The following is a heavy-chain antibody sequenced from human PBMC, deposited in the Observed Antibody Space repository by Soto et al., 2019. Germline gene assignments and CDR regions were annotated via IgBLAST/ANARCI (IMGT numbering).Heavy chain of an antibody. D-gene: IGHD6-13*01. V-gene: IGHV3-23*01. CDR2: ASARNSNT. CDR3: AKDDTSHGPSGYSSSCYGWLDP. Sequence: EVQLLESGGGLVQPGGSLRLSCAASGFTFSSHVMSWVRRAPGKGLEWVSAASARNSNTYYADSVKGRFTISRDNSKSTVYLHLDSLRVEDTALYHCAKDDTSHGPSGYSSSCYGWLDPWGQGTLVVVSS. J-gene: IGHJ5*02. CDR1: GFTFSSHV.